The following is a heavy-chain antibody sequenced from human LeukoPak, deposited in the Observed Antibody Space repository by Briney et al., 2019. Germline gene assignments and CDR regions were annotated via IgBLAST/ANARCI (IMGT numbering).Heavy chain of an antibody. V-gene: IGHV1-8*03. CDR1: GYTFSNND. D-gene: IGHD6-25*01. CDR3: VRGAKCSGADCDSTKEYVYYFDY. J-gene: IGHJ4*02. Sequence: ASVKVSCKASGYTFSNNDINWVRHATGQGLEWMGWMNPISGNTGFAQKFQGRVTITRITSISTAYMEMSSLRSDDTAVYYCVRGAKCSGADCDSTKEYVYYFDYWGQGTLVTVSS. CDR2: MNPISGNT.